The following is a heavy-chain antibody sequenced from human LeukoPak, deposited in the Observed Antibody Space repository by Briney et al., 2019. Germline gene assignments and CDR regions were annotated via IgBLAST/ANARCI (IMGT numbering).Heavy chain of an antibody. CDR3: ARDLVTVTKGFDI. CDR1: GGSISGYY. Sequence: SETLSLTCTVSGGSISGYYWNWIRQPPGKGLEWIGYIYYSGSTNYNPSLKSRVTISIDTSKNQFSLKLRSVTAADTAVYYCARDLVTVTKGFDIWGQGTMVSVSS. D-gene: IGHD4-17*01. CDR2: IYYSGST. V-gene: IGHV4-59*01. J-gene: IGHJ3*02.